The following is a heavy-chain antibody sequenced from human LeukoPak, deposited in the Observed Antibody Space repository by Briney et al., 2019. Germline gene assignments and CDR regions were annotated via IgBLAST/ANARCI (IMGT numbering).Heavy chain of an antibody. CDR3: ARGLSSVTTDYYYYYGMDV. CDR2: ISSSSSYI. V-gene: IGHV3-21*01. Sequence: GGSLRLSCAASGFTFSSYSMNWVRQAPGKGLEWVSSISSSSSYIYYADSVKGRFTISRDNAKNSLYLQMNSLRAEDTAVYYCARGLSSVTTDYYYYYGMDVWGQGTTVTVSS. CDR1: GFTFSSYS. J-gene: IGHJ6*02. D-gene: IGHD4-17*01.